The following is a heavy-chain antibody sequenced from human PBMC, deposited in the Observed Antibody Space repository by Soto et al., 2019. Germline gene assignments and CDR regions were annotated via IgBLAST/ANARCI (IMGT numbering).Heavy chain of an antibody. Sequence: VQLVESGGGLVQPGGSLRLSCAASGFTFSSYSMNWVRQAPGKGLEWVSSISSSSSYIYYADSVKGRFTISRDNANNSLYLQMNSLRAEDTAVYYCARAVGYCSGGGCYNYFDYWGQGTLVTVSS. CDR1: GFTFSSYS. CDR2: ISSSSSYI. J-gene: IGHJ4*02. CDR3: ARAVGYCSGGGCYNYFDY. V-gene: IGHV3-21*01. D-gene: IGHD2-15*01.